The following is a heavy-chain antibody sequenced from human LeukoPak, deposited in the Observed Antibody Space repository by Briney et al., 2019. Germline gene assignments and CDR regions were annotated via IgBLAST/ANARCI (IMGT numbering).Heavy chain of an antibody. D-gene: IGHD6-19*01. CDR1: GFTFSSYA. Sequence: GGSLRLSCVASGFTFSSYAMTWVRQAPGEGLEWVSAISGSGGSTYYADSVKGRFTISRDNSKNTLYLQMNSLRVEDTAVYYCAKDPYAGIAVAGFFDHWGQGTLVTVSS. CDR3: AKDPYAGIAVAGFFDH. CDR2: ISGSGGST. J-gene: IGHJ4*02. V-gene: IGHV3-23*01.